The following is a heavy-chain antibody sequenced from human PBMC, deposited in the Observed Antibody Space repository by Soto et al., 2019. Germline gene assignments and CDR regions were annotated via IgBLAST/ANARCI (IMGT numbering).Heavy chain of an antibody. Sequence: SETLSLTCTVSGDSISTDYWSWIRQSPGKGLEWIGFIYYGGSTNYNPSLKSRVTISVDTPKNQFSLKLSSVTAADTAVYYCAKNWNWGSLVHWGQGTLVSV. J-gene: IGHJ4*02. D-gene: IGHD1-7*01. CDR2: IYYGGST. V-gene: IGHV4-59*08. CDR1: GDSISTDY. CDR3: AKNWNWGSLVH.